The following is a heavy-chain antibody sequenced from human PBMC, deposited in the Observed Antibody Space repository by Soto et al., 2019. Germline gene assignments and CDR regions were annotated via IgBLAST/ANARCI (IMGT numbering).Heavy chain of an antibody. V-gene: IGHV4-4*02. D-gene: IGHD1-26*01. CDR3: ASVSGSYYYGMDV. Sequence: QVQLQESGPGLVEPSVTLSLTCAVSGGSIPSSKGWSGVRQPPGKGLEWIGEIYHSGSTNYNPALKSRVTISVDKTKKQFSLMLSSVTAADTAVYYCASVSGSYYYGMDVWGQGTTVTVSS. CDR2: IYHSGST. CDR1: GGSIPSSKG. J-gene: IGHJ6*02.